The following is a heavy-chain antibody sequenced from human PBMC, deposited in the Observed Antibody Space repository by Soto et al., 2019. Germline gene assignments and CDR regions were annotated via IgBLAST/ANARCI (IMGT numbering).Heavy chain of an antibody. V-gene: IGHV1-69*13. Sequence: SVKVSCKASGGTFSSYAISWVRQAPGQGLEWIGGIIPIFGTANYAQKFQGRVTITADESTSTAYMELSSLRSEDTAVYYCAREGYSYGYSFDYWGQGTLVTVSS. CDR2: IIPIFGTA. D-gene: IGHD5-18*01. CDR3: AREGYSYGYSFDY. CDR1: GGTFSSYA. J-gene: IGHJ4*02.